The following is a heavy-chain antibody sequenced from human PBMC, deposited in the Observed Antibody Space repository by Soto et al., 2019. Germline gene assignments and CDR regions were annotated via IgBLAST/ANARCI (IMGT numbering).Heavy chain of an antibody. CDR2: IIPIFGTA. J-gene: IGHJ3*02. CDR3: ASTSSIWYRGAFDI. CDR1: GGTFSSYA. D-gene: IGHD6-13*01. Sequence: QVQLVQSGAEVKKPGSSVKVSCKASGGTFSSYAISWVRQAPGQGLEWMGGIIPIFGTANYAQKFQGRVTITADKSTSTDYMELSSLRSEDTAVYYCASTSSIWYRGAFDIWGQGTMVTVSS. V-gene: IGHV1-69*06.